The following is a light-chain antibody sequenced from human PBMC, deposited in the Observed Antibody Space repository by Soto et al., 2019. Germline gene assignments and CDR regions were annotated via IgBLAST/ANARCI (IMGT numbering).Light chain of an antibody. CDR3: QQLNAYPFT. Sequence: DIQMTQSPSTLSASVGDRVTITCRASESISSWLAWYQQKPGKAPKLLIYKASTLKSGVPSRFSGSGSGTEFTLTISSLQPEDFATYYCQQLNAYPFTFGGGTKVDIK. V-gene: IGKV1-5*03. CDR1: ESISSW. J-gene: IGKJ4*01. CDR2: KAS.